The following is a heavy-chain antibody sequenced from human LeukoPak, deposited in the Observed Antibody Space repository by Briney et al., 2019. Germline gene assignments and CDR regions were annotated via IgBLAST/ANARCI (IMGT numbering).Heavy chain of an antibody. D-gene: IGHD5-24*01. J-gene: IGHJ3*02. CDR3: ARGLLDGYTHPAAFDM. CDR1: GGSISSYY. Sequence: SETLSLTCTVSGGSISSYYWSWIRQPPGEGLEWIGYIYYSGSTNYNPSLKSRVTISVDTSKNQFSLKLSSVTAADTAVYYCARGLLDGYTHPAAFDMWGQGIMVTVSS. CDR2: IYYSGST. V-gene: IGHV4-59*01.